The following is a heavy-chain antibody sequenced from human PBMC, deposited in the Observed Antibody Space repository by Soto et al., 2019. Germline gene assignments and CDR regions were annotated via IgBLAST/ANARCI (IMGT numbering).Heavy chain of an antibody. J-gene: IGHJ6*02. V-gene: IGHV4-59*06. D-gene: IGHD6-13*01. CDR2: IYYSGST. Sequence: PGGSLRLSCAASGFTFSRYAMNWVRQAPGKGLEWIGYIYYSGSTYYNPSLKSRVTISVDTSKNQFSLKLSSVTAADTAVYYCAGCIAAAGTFYGMDVWGQGTTVTVSS. CDR3: AGCIAAAGTFYGMDV. CDR1: GFTFSRYA.